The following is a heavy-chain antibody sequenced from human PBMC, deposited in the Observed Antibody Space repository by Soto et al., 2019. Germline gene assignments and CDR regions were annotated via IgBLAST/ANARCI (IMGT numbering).Heavy chain of an antibody. D-gene: IGHD3-10*01. Sequence: GGSLRLSCAASGFTFSSYWMSWVRQAPGKGLEWVANIKQDGSEKYYVDSVKGRFTISRDNAKNSLYLQMNSLRAEDTAVYYCARGRLWFGYYYMDVWGKGTTVTVSS. J-gene: IGHJ6*03. V-gene: IGHV3-7*04. CDR2: IKQDGSEK. CDR3: ARGRLWFGYYYMDV. CDR1: GFTFSSYW.